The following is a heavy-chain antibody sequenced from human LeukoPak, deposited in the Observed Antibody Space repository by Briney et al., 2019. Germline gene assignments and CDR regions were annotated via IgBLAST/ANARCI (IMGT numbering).Heavy chain of an antibody. J-gene: IGHJ4*02. CDR2: IYPGDSDT. Sequence: GESLKISCKGSGYSFTSYWIGWVRQMPGKGLEWMGIIYPGDSDTRYSPSFQGQVTISADKSISTAYLQWSSLKASDTAMYYCARQSWDTAMVYYFDYWGQGTLVAVSS. CDR1: GYSFTSYW. CDR3: ARQSWDTAMVYYFDY. D-gene: IGHD5-18*01. V-gene: IGHV5-51*01.